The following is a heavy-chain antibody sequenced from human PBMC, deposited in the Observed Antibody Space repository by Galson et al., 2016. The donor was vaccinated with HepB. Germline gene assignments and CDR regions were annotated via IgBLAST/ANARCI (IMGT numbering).Heavy chain of an antibody. D-gene: IGHD4-23*01. J-gene: IGHJ4*02. CDR2: ISPDGTDK. CDR1: GFTFSRYG. V-gene: IGHV3-30*18. CDR3: AEESHRRGNLDY. Sequence: SLRLSCAASGFTFSRYGMHWVRQAPDKGPEWVAGISPDGTDKRYADSLRGRVTISRDNSKNTRKLQMNSLRPEDTAMYYCAEESHRRGNLDYLGQGTLVVVSP.